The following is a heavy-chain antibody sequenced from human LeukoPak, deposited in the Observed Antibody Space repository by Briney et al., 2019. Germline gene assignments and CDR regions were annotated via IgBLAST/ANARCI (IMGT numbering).Heavy chain of an antibody. V-gene: IGHV5-51*01. CDR1: GYSLTSYW. Sequence: GESLKISCKGSGYSLTSYWIGWVRQMPGKGLEWMGIIYPGDSETRYSPSFQGQVTMSADKSITTAYLQWSSLKASDTAMYYCARGYCSSGSCLTSQFFQHWGQGTRVTVSS. CDR2: IYPGDSET. CDR3: ARGYCSSGSCLTSQFFQH. J-gene: IGHJ1*01. D-gene: IGHD2-15*01.